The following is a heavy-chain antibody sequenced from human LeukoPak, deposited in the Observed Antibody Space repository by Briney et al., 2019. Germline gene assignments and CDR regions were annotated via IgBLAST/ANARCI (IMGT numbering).Heavy chain of an antibody. V-gene: IGHV4-39*01. Sequence: SETLSLTCTVSGGSISSSSYYWGWIRQPPGKGLEWIGSIYYSGSTYYNPSLKSRVTISVDTSKNQFSLKLSSVTAADTAVYYCARPLYDILTGLHAFDIWGQGAMVTVSS. D-gene: IGHD3-9*01. CDR1: GGSISSSSYY. CDR2: IYYSGST. CDR3: ARPLYDILTGLHAFDI. J-gene: IGHJ3*02.